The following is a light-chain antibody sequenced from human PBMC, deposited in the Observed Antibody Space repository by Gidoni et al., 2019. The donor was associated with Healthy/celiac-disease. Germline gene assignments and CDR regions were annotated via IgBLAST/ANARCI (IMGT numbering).Light chain of an antibody. V-gene: IGKV1-39*01. CDR2: AAS. CDR1: QSISSY. Sequence: DIQMTQSPASLSASVGDRATLTCRASQSISSYLTWYQQKPGQAPKLLIYAASSRQSGFPARFSGSGSGTEFTLTISSLQSEDFATYYCQQCNSTPSTFGQGTKVEIK. CDR3: QQCNSTPST. J-gene: IGKJ1*01.